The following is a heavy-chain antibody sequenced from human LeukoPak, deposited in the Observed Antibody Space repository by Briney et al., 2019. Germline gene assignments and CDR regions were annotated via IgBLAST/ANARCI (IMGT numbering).Heavy chain of an antibody. CDR3: ARQLTRHLSYDSSGAFDY. CDR2: IYYSGST. Sequence: SETLSLTCTVSGGSISSGDYYWSWIRQPPGKGLEWIGYIYYSGSTNYNPSLKSRVTISVDTSKNQFSLKLSSVTAADTAVYYCARQLTRHLSYDSSGAFDYWGQGTLVTVSS. J-gene: IGHJ4*02. D-gene: IGHD3-22*01. V-gene: IGHV4-61*08. CDR1: GGSISSGDYY.